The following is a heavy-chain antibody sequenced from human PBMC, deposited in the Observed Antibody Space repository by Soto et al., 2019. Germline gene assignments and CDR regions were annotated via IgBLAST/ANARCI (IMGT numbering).Heavy chain of an antibody. Sequence: QVQLQQWGAGLLKPSETLSLTCAVYGGSFSGYYWSWIRQPPGKGLEWIGEINHSGSTNYNPSLKSRVTITVDTSKNQFSLKLSSVTAADTAVYYCARGDLALRVGELSGRHDWYGMDVLGQGTTVTVSS. CDR3: ARGDLALRVGELSGRHDWYGMDV. CDR1: GGSFSGYY. V-gene: IGHV4-34*01. D-gene: IGHD3-10*01. J-gene: IGHJ6*02. CDR2: INHSGST.